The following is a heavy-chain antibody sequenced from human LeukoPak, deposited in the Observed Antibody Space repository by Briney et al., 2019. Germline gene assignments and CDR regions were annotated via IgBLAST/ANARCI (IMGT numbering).Heavy chain of an antibody. J-gene: IGHJ6*03. CDR2: IQASENT. V-gene: IGHV4-4*07. Sequence: SETLSLTCTFSGGSINNFYRSWIRQPAGKGLECIGRIQASENTNYNPSLKSRVTMSVDTSKNQLSQKLSSVTAAVTDVYYCARGSNYYGSGSAYYYYMDVWPKGTTVTVSS. CDR1: GGSINNFY. D-gene: IGHD3-10*01. CDR3: ARGSNYYGSGSAYYYYMDV.